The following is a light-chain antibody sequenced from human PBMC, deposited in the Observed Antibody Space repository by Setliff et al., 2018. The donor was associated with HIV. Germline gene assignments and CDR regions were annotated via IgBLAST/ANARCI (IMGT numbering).Light chain of an antibody. CDR2: DVT. CDR3: SSYTTSSTYV. CDR1: SSDGGGYNY. Sequence: QSVLTQPASVSGSPGQSITISCTGSSSDGGGYNYVSWYQQHPGNAPKLIIYDVTKRPSGVSNRFSGSKSGNTASLTISGLQAEDEADYYCSSYTTSSTYVFGTGTKVTVL. V-gene: IGLV2-14*01. J-gene: IGLJ1*01.